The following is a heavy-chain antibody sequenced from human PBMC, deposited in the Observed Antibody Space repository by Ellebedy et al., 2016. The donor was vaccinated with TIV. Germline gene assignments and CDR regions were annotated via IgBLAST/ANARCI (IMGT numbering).Heavy chain of an antibody. D-gene: IGHD1-26*01. CDR1: GGSFSGYY. CDR2: INHSGST. CDR3: ARPLWELPFTNAFDI. V-gene: IGHV4-34*01. Sequence: SETLSLXXAVYGGSFSGYYWSWIRQPPGKGLEWIGEINHSGSTNYNPSLKSRVTISVDTSKNQFSLKLSSVTAADTAVYYCARPLWELPFTNAFDIWGQGTMVTVSS. J-gene: IGHJ3*02.